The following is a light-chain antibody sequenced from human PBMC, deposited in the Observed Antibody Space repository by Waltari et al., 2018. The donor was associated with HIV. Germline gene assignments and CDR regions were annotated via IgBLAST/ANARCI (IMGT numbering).Light chain of an antibody. CDR3: AAWGDSLSGPVV. J-gene: IGLJ2*01. CDR1: SSNI. Sequence: QSVLTQPPSVSWTPGQRVTISCSGSSSNIHWYQQLPGTAPRLLLYRKNERRSGGPDRCSGSKSGTSASLASSGLRSEDEADYHCAAWGDSLSGPVVFGGGTKLTVL. CDR2: RKN. V-gene: IGLV1-47*01.